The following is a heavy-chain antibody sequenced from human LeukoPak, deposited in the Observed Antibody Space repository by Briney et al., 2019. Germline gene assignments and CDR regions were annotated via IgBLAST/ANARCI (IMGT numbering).Heavy chain of an antibody. CDR3: AGSFGSGIDILTPADFDY. V-gene: IGHV4-59*01. J-gene: IGHJ4*02. Sequence: SETLSLTCTVSGGSISSYYWSWIRQPPGKGPEWIGYIYYSGSTNYNPSLKSRVTISVDTSKNQFSLKLSSVTAADTAVYYCAGSFGSGIDILTPADFDYWGQGTLVTVSS. D-gene: IGHD3-9*01. CDR1: GGSISSYY. CDR2: IYYSGST.